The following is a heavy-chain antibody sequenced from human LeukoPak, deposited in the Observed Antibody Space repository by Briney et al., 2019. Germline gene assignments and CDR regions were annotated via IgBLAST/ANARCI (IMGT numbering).Heavy chain of an antibody. CDR1: GFTFNSYW. J-gene: IGHJ4*02. D-gene: IGHD3-10*01. Sequence: GGSLRLSCAASGFTFNSYWMNWVRQAPGKGLEWVASIKEDGTEKYYVDSVKGQFTISRDNAKNSLYLQMNSQRAEDTALYYCARGFSGEFDYWGQGTLVTVSS. V-gene: IGHV3-7*01. CDR2: IKEDGTEK. CDR3: ARGFSGEFDY.